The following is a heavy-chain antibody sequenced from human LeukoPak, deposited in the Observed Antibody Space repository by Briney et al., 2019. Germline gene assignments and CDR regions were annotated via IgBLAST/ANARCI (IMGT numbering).Heavy chain of an antibody. J-gene: IGHJ6*02. CDR2: SRDKSHSYTT. D-gene: IGHD6-6*01. Sequence: GGSLRLSRAASGFTFSDHYMDWVRQAPGKGLEWVGRSRDKSHSYTTEYAASAKGRFSISREVSENSLYLQMNSLKTEDTAVYYCARAGTASNNYYGMDVWGQGTTVTVSS. CDR1: GFTFSDHY. CDR3: ARAGTASNNYYGMDV. V-gene: IGHV3-72*01.